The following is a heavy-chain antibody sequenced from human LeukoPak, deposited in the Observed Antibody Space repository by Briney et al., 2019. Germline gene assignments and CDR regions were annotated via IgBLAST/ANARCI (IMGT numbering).Heavy chain of an antibody. CDR3: AKDLFGGSYRTFDY. CDR2: ISGSGGST. CDR1: GFTFSSYA. V-gene: IGHV3-23*01. Sequence: GGSLRLSCAASGFTFSSYAMSWVRQAPGKGLEWVSAISGSGGSTYYADSVKGRFTISRDNSKNTLYLQMNCLRAEDTAVYYCAKDLFGGSYRTFDYWGQGTLVTVSS. J-gene: IGHJ4*02. D-gene: IGHD1-26*01.